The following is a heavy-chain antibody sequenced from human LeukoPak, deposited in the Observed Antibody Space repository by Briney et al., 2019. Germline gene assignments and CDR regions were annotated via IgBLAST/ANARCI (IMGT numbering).Heavy chain of an antibody. J-gene: IGHJ4*02. CDR1: GYSISSGYY. CDR3: ARGRLLWFGELAY. Sequence: PSETLSLTXAVSGYSISSGYYWAWIRQPPGKGLERIGSIYHSGSTYYNPSLKSRVTISVDTSKNQFSLKLSSVTAADTAVYYCARGRLLWFGELAYWGQGTLVTVSS. D-gene: IGHD3-10*01. CDR2: IYHSGST. V-gene: IGHV4-38-2*01.